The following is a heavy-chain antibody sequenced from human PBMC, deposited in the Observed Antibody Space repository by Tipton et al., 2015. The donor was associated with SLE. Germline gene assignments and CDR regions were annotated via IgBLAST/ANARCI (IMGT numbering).Heavy chain of an antibody. J-gene: IGHJ3*02. V-gene: IGHV3-73*01. D-gene: IGHD4-23*01. CDR3: AKVVKEPPSFAFDM. CDR1: GFTFSDSA. Sequence: SLRLSCAASGFTFSDSAMHWVRQASGKGLEWVGRIRNEANSYATAYAASVKGRFTVSRDNSKNTLYLQMNSLRIEDTAVYYCAKVVKEPPSFAFDMWGQGTMVTVSS. CDR2: IRNEANSYAT.